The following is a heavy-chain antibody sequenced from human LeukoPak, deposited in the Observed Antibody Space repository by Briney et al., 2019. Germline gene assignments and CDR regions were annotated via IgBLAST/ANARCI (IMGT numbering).Heavy chain of an antibody. V-gene: IGHV1-69*01. CDR3: AKEQQPGGFDY. Sequence: SVTVSCKASGGTFSSYAISWVRQAPGQGLEWMGGIIPIFGTANYAQKFQGRVTITADESTSTAYMELSSLRSEDTAVYYCAKEQQPGGFDYWGQGTLVTVSS. CDR1: GGTFSSYA. D-gene: IGHD6-13*01. CDR2: IIPIFGTA. J-gene: IGHJ4*02.